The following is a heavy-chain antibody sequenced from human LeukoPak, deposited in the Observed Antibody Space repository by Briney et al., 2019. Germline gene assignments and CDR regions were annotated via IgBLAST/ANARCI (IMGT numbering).Heavy chain of an antibody. CDR3: ARRLIAVAGTGAFDI. CDR1: GYIFTSYW. Sequence: PGESLKISCKGSGYIFTSYWIGWVRQMPGKGLEWMGIIYPGDSDTRYSPSFQGQVTISADKSISTAYLQWSSLKASDTAMYYCARRLIAVAGTGAFDIWGQGTMVTVSS. V-gene: IGHV5-51*01. J-gene: IGHJ3*02. CDR2: IYPGDSDT. D-gene: IGHD6-19*01.